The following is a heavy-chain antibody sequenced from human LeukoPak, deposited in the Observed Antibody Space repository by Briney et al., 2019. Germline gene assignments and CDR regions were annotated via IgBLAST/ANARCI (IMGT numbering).Heavy chain of an antibody. Sequence: PGRSLRLSCAASGFTFTAYLIHWVRQAPGKGLEWVAVMSSDGNAMFYADSVKGRFTISRDNAKNSLYLQMNSLRAEDTAVYYCARGGYYDSSGYPFDYWGQGTLVTVSS. CDR3: ARGGYYDSSGYPFDY. J-gene: IGHJ4*02. CDR2: MSSDGNAM. D-gene: IGHD3-22*01. CDR1: GFTFTAYL. V-gene: IGHV3-30-3*01.